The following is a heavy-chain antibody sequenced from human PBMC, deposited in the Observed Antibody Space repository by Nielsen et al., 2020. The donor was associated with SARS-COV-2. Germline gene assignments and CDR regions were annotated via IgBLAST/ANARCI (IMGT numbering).Heavy chain of an antibody. CDR2: IGHSGNT. CDR3: AGGVPPTGMLFDF. V-gene: IGHV4-61*01. D-gene: IGHD1-1*01. Sequence: SETLSLTCTVSGGSISSGSYYWSWIRQSPGKGLEWIGQIGHSGNTNYNPSLKSRVTMSVDTSKRQFSLKLNSVTAADAADYYCAGGVPPTGMLFDFWGLGTRVIVSS. CDR1: GGSISSGSYY. J-gene: IGHJ4*02.